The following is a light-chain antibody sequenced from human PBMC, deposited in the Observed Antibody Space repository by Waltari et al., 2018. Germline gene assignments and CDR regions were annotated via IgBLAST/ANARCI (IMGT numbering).Light chain of an antibody. J-gene: IGKJ1*01. CDR3: QKYGTLPAT. V-gene: IGKV3-20*01. CDR1: QSVSRT. Sequence: EIVLTQSPGTLSLSPGERATLSCRASQSVSRTLAWYQKKPGQAPRLLIYDASSRATGIPDRFSGSGSGTDFSLTIRRLEPEDFAVYYCQKYGTLPATFGQGTKVEIK. CDR2: DAS.